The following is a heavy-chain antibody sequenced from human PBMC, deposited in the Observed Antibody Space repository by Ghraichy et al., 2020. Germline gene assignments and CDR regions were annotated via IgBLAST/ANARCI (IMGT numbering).Heavy chain of an antibody. V-gene: IGHV3-30-3*01. Sequence: GGSLRLSCAASGFTFGYYAISWVRQAPGNGLGWVAVISYDGSHKHYPDSVKGRFSISRDNSKNRLYLKMNSLRSEDTAVYYCARGCTSTSCDGYYYGLDGWGQGTTVTVSS. J-gene: IGHJ6*02. CDR2: ISYDGSHK. CDR3: ARGCTSTSCDGYYYGLDG. D-gene: IGHD2-2*01. CDR1: GFTFGYYA.